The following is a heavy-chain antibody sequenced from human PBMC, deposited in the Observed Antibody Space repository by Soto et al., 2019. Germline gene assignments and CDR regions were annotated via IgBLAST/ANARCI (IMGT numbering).Heavy chain of an antibody. V-gene: IGHV3-23*01. D-gene: IGHD2-15*01. Sequence: GGSLRLSCVASGFIFNNYAMSWVRQGPGKGLEWFSAITDSAGDTYHADSVKGRFTISGDNSKNTLYLQMNSLRAEETAIYFCSKGSRGRRPYYFDNWGQGTLVTVSS. CDR3: SKGSRGRRPYYFDN. CDR2: ITDSAGDT. CDR1: GFIFNNYA. J-gene: IGHJ4*02.